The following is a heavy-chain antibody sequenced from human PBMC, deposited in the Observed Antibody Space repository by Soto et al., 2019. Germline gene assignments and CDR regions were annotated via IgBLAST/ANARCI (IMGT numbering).Heavy chain of an antibody. J-gene: IGHJ5*02. CDR2: IKQDESDK. Sequence: EVQLVESGGGLVQTGGSLRLSCAVSGFRFRDYWMSWVRRAPGKGLEWVANIKQDESDKYYVDSVKGRFTISRDNAKNALYLQMNSLRVEDTAVYYCAAYCYTMTCTHFHGYSWGQGTQVTVSS. V-gene: IGHV3-7*03. CDR3: AAYCYTMTCTHFHGYS. CDR1: GFRFRDYW. D-gene: IGHD3-16*02.